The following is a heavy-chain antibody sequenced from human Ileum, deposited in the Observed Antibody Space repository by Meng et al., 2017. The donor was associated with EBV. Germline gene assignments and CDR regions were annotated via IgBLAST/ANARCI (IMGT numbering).Heavy chain of an antibody. Sequence: HLPLLHACPRLRKPSATLSLPVTVSGGPILCSSSYWGWIRQPPGKVLESIVIIYYSGSTYYNPSLKSRVTISVDTSKNQFSLKLSSVTAADTAVYYCARDRSGSYYSPTFDYWGQGTLVTVSS. CDR3: ARDRSGSYYSPTFDY. CDR2: IYYSGST. D-gene: IGHD3-10*01. J-gene: IGHJ4*02. CDR1: GGPILCSSSY. V-gene: IGHV4-39*07.